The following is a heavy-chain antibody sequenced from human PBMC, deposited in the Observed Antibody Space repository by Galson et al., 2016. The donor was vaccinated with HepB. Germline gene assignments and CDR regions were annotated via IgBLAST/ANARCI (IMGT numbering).Heavy chain of an antibody. V-gene: IGHV3-23*01. Sequence: SLRLSCAASGFTLGNYAMSWVRQAPGKGLEWVSSINGRATGTFYGDSVKGRFTISRDNSNDTLYLQMSSLRVEDTALYYCAKDNDNTGSPYFFDSWGQGTLVTVSS. CDR1: GFTLGNYA. CDR2: INGRATGT. CDR3: AKDNDNTGSPYFFDS. J-gene: IGHJ4*02. D-gene: IGHD1-1*01.